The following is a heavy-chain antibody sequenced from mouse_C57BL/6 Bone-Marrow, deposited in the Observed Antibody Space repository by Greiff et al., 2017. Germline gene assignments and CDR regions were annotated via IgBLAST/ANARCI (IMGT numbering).Heavy chain of an antibody. Sequence: VQLKESGAELARPGASVKLSCKASGYTFTSYGISWVKQRTGQGLEWIGEIYPRSGNTYYNEKFKGKATLTADKSSSTAYMELRSLTSEDSAVYFCAREMNYYGSSRFDYWGQGTTLTVSS. CDR1: GYTFTSYG. CDR2: IYPRSGNT. CDR3: AREMNYYGSSRFDY. V-gene: IGHV1-81*01. D-gene: IGHD1-1*01. J-gene: IGHJ2*01.